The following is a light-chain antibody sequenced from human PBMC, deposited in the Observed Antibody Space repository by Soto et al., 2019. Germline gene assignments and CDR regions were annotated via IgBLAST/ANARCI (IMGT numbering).Light chain of an antibody. V-gene: IGKV3-11*01. J-gene: IGKJ2*01. CDR3: QHRWLPPYT. CDR2: DAS. Sequence: IVLTQSPATLSLSPGERATLTCRASQSVSRYLAWYQKKPGQAPRLLIYDASNRATGIPARFSGSGSGTDFTLTISSLEPEDLGVYYCQHRWLPPYTFGQGTKLEIK. CDR1: QSVSRY.